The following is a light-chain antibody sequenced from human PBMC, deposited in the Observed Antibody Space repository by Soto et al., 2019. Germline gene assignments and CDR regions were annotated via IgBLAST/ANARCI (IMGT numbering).Light chain of an antibody. J-gene: IGLJ2*01. CDR2: EVS. CDR1: SSDVGGYNY. CDR3: SAYSGSNNLVV. Sequence: QSALTQPPSASGSPGQSVTISCTGTSSDVGGYNYVSWYQQHPGKAPKLMIYEVSKRPSGVPDRFSGSKYGNTASLTVSGLQSEDEADYYCSAYSGSNNLVVFGGGTKFTVL. V-gene: IGLV2-8*01.